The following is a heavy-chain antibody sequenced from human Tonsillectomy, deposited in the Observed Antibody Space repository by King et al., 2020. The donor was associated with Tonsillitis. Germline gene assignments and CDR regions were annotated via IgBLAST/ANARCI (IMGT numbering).Heavy chain of an antibody. Sequence: VQLVESGGGLVQPGGSLRLSCAASGFTFNTYWMLWVRQAPGKGLVWVSRINSDGSATHYADSVGGRFTSSRDNAKNTLYRQMNSLRAEETAVYYCARVPNSSGWYGSYWGQGTLVTVSS. V-gene: IGHV3-74*01. J-gene: IGHJ4*02. CDR2: INSDGSAT. D-gene: IGHD6-19*01. CDR1: GFTFNTYW. CDR3: ARVPNSSGWYGSY.